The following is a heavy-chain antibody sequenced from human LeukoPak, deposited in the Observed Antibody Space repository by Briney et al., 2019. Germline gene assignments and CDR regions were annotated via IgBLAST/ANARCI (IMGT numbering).Heavy chain of an antibody. CDR2: IIPILGTA. CDR1: GGTFSSYA. D-gene: IGHD3-3*01. Sequence: GASVKVSCKASGGTFSSYAISWVRQAPGQGLEWMGGIIPILGTANYAQKFQGRVTITADKSTSTAYMELSSLRSEDTAVYYCAGYDFWSGYYYYYYYMDVWGKGTTVTVSS. CDR3: AGYDFWSGYYYYYYYMDV. J-gene: IGHJ6*03. V-gene: IGHV1-69*06.